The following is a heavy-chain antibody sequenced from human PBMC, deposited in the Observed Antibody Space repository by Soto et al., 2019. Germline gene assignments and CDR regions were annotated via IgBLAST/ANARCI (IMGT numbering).Heavy chain of an antibody. CDR1: GFTFSSYA. J-gene: IGHJ5*02. CDR2: ISGSGGST. Sequence: GGSLRLSCAASGFTFSSYAMSWVRQAPGKGLEWVSAISGSGGSTYYADSVKGRFTISRDNSKNTLYLQMNSLRAEDTAVYYCAKLSRLLWFGESIPDNWFDPWGQGTLVTVSS. D-gene: IGHD3-10*01. CDR3: AKLSRLLWFGESIPDNWFDP. V-gene: IGHV3-23*01.